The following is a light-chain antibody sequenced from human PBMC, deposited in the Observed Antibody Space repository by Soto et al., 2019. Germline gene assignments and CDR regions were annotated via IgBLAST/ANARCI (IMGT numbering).Light chain of an antibody. J-gene: IGLJ1*01. CDR2: DVS. Sequence: QYVLTQPASLSVSPVQSSPISCTGTSSDVGGYNYVSWYQQHPGKAPKLMIYDVSNRPSGVSNRFSGSKSGNTASLTISGLQAEDEAEYYCSSYASSSTLVVFGTGTKVPVL. CDR3: SSYASSSTLVV. CDR1: SSDVGGYNY. V-gene: IGLV2-14*01.